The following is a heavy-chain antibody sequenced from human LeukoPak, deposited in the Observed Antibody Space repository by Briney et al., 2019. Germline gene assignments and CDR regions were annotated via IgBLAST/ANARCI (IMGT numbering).Heavy chain of an antibody. Sequence: PSETLSLTCTVSGDSISSYYWSWIRQPAGKGLEWIAQIHTSGRTDFNPSLKSRVSISMDTPNNQFSLMISSVTAADTAIYYCAGRGLSTGWTFDYWGHGTLVTVSS. CDR3: AGRGLSTGWTFDY. J-gene: IGHJ4*01. CDR1: GDSISSYY. D-gene: IGHD6-19*01. CDR2: IHTSGRT. V-gene: IGHV4-4*07.